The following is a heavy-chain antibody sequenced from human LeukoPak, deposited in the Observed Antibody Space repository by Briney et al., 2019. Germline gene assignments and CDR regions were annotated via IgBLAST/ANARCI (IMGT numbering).Heavy chain of an antibody. CDR2: IYYSGST. CDR3: ARAHQNYVGYFDY. Sequence: SETLSLTCTVSGGSISSGGYYWSWIRQHPGKGLEWIGYIYYSGSTYYNPSLKSRVTISVDTSKNQFSLKLSSVTAADTAMYYCARAHQNYVGYFDYWGQGTLVTVS. CDR1: GGSISSGGYY. J-gene: IGHJ4*02. V-gene: IGHV4-31*03. D-gene: IGHD1-7*01.